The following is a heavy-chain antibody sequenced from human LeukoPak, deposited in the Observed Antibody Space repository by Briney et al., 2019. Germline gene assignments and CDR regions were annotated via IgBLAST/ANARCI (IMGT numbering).Heavy chain of an antibody. Sequence: PGGFLRLSCAASGFTVSSNYMSWFRQAPGKGLEWVSVIYSGGGTKYSDSVKGIFTISRDSSKNTLYLQMNSLRAEDTAVYYCAGGPSYGPFDYWGQGTLVTVSS. V-gene: IGHV3-66*01. CDR3: AGGPSYGPFDY. J-gene: IGHJ4*02. CDR2: IYSGGGT. CDR1: GFTVSSNY. D-gene: IGHD3-10*01.